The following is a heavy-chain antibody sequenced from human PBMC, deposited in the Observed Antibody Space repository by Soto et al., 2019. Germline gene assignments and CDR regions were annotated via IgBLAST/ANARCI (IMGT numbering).Heavy chain of an antibody. CDR1: GFTFSTYW. CDR3: ARDKYGWYSSCPHYGY. Sequence: EVQLVESGGGLVQPGGSLRLSCAASGFTFSTYWMSWVRQAPGKGLEWVANIKQDGSEKYYVDSVMGRFTISRDNAKNSLYLQMNSLRAEDTAVYYCARDKYGWYSSCPHYGYWGQGTLVTVSS. J-gene: IGHJ4*02. D-gene: IGHD6-13*01. CDR2: IKQDGSEK. V-gene: IGHV3-7*01.